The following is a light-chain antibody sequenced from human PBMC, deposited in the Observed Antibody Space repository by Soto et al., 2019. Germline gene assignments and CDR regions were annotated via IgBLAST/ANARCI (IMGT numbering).Light chain of an antibody. CDR1: SSNIGSNS. V-gene: IGLV1-44*01. Sequence: QSVLTQPPSASGTPGQTVTISCSGSSSNIGSNSVNWFQHLPGAVPKLLIFSNHQRPSGVPDRFSGSKSGTSASLAISGLPTEDEADYYCSAWDDSLVVVFGGGTKLTVL. CDR3: SAWDDSLVVV. CDR2: SNH. J-gene: IGLJ2*01.